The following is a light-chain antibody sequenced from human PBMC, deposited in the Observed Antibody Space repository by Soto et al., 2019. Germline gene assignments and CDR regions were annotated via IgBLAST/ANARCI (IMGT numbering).Light chain of an antibody. CDR2: GNN. Sequence: QSVLTQPPSVSGAPGQRVTISCTGSRSNIGAIYDVHWYQHLPGTAPKLLIYGNNKRPSGVPDRFSGSKSGTSASLAITGLQAEDEADYYCQSYDSSLSGGVFGGGTKVTVL. CDR3: QSYDSSLSGGV. J-gene: IGLJ2*01. CDR1: RSNIGAIYD. V-gene: IGLV1-40*01.